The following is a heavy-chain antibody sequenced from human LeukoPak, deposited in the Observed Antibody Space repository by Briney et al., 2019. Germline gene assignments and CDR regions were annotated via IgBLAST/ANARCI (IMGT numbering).Heavy chain of an antibody. CDR1: GYTFTSYY. Sequence: ASVKVSCKASGYTFTSYYMHWVRLAPGQGLEWMGIINPSGGSTSYAQKFQGRVTMTRDTSTSTVYMELSSLRSEDTAVYYCAREGIAVAGTVWGQGTLVTVSS. V-gene: IGHV1-46*01. J-gene: IGHJ4*02. CDR2: INPSGGST. D-gene: IGHD6-19*01. CDR3: AREGIAVAGTV.